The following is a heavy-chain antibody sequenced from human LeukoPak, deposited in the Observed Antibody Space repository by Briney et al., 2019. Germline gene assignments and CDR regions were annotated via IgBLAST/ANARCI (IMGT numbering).Heavy chain of an antibody. J-gene: IGHJ6*03. CDR1: GYTFTGYY. V-gene: IGHV1-69*13. CDR3: ARGLARSKWLLPRIRDYYYYYMDV. Sequence: GASVKVSCKASGYTFTGYYMHWVRQAPGQGLEWMGGIIPIFGTANYAQKFQGRVTITAGESTSTAYMELSSLRSEDTAVYYCARGLARSKWLLPRIRDYYYYYMDVWGKGTTVTISS. CDR2: IIPIFGTA. D-gene: IGHD5-12*01.